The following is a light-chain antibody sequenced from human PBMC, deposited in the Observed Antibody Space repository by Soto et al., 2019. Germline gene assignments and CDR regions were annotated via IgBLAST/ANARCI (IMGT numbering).Light chain of an antibody. V-gene: IGLV2-23*01. J-gene: IGLJ3*02. CDR3: CSYAGTTTWV. Sequence: QSALTQPASVSGSPGQSITISCTGTSSDVGGYKLVSWYQQHPGKAPKVLLYEGSERPSGVSERFSGSKSGNTASLTISGLQAEDEADYYCCSYAGTTTWVFGGGTKLTVL. CDR2: EGS. CDR1: SSDVGGYKL.